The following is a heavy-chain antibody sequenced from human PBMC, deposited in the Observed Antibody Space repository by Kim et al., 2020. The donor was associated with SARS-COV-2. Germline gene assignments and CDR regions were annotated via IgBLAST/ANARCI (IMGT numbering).Heavy chain of an antibody. CDR1: GFTVSNNY. CDR3: ARDYYDFWSGSFVY. CDR2: IYSGGTT. V-gene: IGHV3-66*01. J-gene: IGHJ4*02. D-gene: IGHD3-3*01. Sequence: RGSLRLSCAASGFTVSNNYMSWVRQAPGKGLEWVSVIYSGGTTYYADSVKGRFTISRDNSKNTLSLQMNSLRAEDTAVYYCARDYYDFWSGSFVYWGQGT.